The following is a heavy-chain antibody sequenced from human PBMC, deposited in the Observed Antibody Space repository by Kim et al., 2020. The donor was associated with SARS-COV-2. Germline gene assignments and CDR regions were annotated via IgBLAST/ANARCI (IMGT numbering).Heavy chain of an antibody. CDR1: GFTFSSYG. Sequence: GGSLRLSCAASGFTFSSYGMHWVRQAPGKGLEWVAVISYDGSNKYYADSVKGRFTISRDNSKNTLYLQMNSLRAEDTAVYYCAKDDWNYVSWFDPWGQGTLVTVSS. J-gene: IGHJ5*02. D-gene: IGHD1-7*01. CDR3: AKDDWNYVSWFDP. CDR2: ISYDGSNK. V-gene: IGHV3-30*18.